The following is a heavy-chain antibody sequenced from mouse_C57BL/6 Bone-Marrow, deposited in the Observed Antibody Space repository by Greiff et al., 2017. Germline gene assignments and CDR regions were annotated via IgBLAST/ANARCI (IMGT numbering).Heavy chain of an antibody. V-gene: IGHV1-19*01. CDR2: INPYNGGT. Sequence: EVQLQQSGPVLVKPGASVKMSCKASGYTFTDYYMNWVKQSHGKSLEWIGVINPYNGGTSYNQKFKGKATLTVDKSSSTAYMELNSLTSEDSAVYYCARRLCITTVVATENFYYYAMDYWGQGTSVTVSS. J-gene: IGHJ4*01. CDR1: GYTFTDYY. CDR3: ARRLCITTVVATENFYYYAMDY. D-gene: IGHD1-1*01.